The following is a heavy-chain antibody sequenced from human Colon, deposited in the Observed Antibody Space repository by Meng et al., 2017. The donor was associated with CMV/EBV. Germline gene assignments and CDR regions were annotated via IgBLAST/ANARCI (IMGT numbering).Heavy chain of an antibody. Sequence: ASVKVSCKTSGYPFTIHYIHWVRQAPGRGLEWMGWMNPNSGDTNYARKFQDRVTMTRDTTVNTAYLDLTSLRSADTAVYYCATLSIYDSTISDFWGQGTLVTVSS. J-gene: IGHJ4*02. D-gene: IGHD5/OR15-5a*01. CDR2: MNPNSGDT. CDR3: ATLSIYDSTISDF. V-gene: IGHV1-2*02. CDR1: GYPFTIHY.